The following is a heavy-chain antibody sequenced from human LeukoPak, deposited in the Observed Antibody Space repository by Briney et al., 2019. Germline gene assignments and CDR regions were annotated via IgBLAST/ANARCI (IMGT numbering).Heavy chain of an antibody. CDR2: IKQDGSEK. J-gene: IGHJ3*02. Sequence: GGSLRLSCAASGFTFSSYWMSWVRQAPGKGLEWVANIKQDGSEKYYVDSVKGRFTISRDNAKNSLYLQMNSLRAEDTAVYYCARAIGRWWPRAGAFGIWGQGTMVTVSS. D-gene: IGHD2-15*01. CDR3: ARAIGRWWPRAGAFGI. V-gene: IGHV3-7*01. CDR1: GFTFSSYW.